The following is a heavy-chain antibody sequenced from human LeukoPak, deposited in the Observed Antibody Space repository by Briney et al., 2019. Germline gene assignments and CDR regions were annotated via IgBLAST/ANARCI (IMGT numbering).Heavy chain of an antibody. D-gene: IGHD2-2*02. CDR2: IYYSGST. CDR1: GGSISSYY. CDR3: ARGYCSSTSCYTAEYFQH. J-gene: IGHJ1*01. V-gene: IGHV4-59*08. Sequence: SETLSLTCTVSGGSISSYYWSWIRQPPGKGLEWIGYIYYSGSTNYNPSLKSRVTISVDTSKNQFSLKLSSVTAADTAVYYCARGYCSSTSCYTAEYFQHWGQGTLVTVSS.